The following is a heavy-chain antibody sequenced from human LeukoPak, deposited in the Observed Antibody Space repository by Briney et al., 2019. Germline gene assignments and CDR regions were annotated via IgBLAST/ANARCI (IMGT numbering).Heavy chain of an antibody. CDR3: ARENGINPDSSGSKRYMDV. CDR1: GGSFSGYY. CDR2: INHSGST. J-gene: IGHJ6*03. V-gene: IGHV4-34*01. Sequence: SETLSLTCAVYGGSFSGYYWSWIRQPPGKGLEWIGEINHSGSTNYNPSLKSRVTISVDTSKNQFSLKLSSVTAADTAVYYCARENGINPDSSGSKRYMDVWGKGTTVTISS. D-gene: IGHD3-22*01.